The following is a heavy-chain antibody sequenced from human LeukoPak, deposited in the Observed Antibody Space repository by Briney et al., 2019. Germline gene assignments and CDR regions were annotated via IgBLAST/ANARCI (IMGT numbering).Heavy chain of an antibody. Sequence: PGGSLRLSCVVSGFTFDDYGMNWVRQAPGKGLEWVSAISGSGGSTYYADSVKGRFTISRDNSKNTLYLQMNSLRAEDTAVYYCARESGASNYYYMDVWGKGTTVTVSS. CDR1: GFTFDDYG. V-gene: IGHV3-23*01. J-gene: IGHJ6*03. CDR3: ARESGASNYYYMDV. CDR2: ISGSGGST. D-gene: IGHD5/OR15-5a*01.